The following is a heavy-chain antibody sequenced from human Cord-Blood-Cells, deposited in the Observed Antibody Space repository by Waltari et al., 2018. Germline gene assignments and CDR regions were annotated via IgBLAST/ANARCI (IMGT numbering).Heavy chain of an antibody. Sequence: QVQLQQLGAGLLKPSETLSLTCAVYGGSFSGYYWGWILQPPGKGLEWIGEINRSGSTNYNPTLKSRVTISVDTSKNQFSLKLSSVTAADTAVYYCARAGYRDYSKIFDYWGQGTLVTVSS. CDR3: ARAGYRDYSKIFDY. CDR1: GGSFSGYY. D-gene: IGHD4-4*01. V-gene: IGHV4-34*01. J-gene: IGHJ4*02. CDR2: INRSGST.